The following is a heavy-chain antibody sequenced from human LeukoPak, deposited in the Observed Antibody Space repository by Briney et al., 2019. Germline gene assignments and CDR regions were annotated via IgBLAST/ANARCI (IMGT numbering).Heavy chain of an antibody. J-gene: IGHJ3*02. D-gene: IGHD3-3*01. V-gene: IGHV1-69*06. CDR2: IIPIFGTA. Sequence: GASVKVSCKASGGTFSSYAISWVRQAPGQGLEWMGGIIPIFGTANYAQKFQGRVTITADKSTSTAYMELSSLRSEDTAVYYCARDRVTIFGVVITYDAFDIWGQGTMVTVSS. CDR1: GGTFSSYA. CDR3: ARDRVTIFGVVITYDAFDI.